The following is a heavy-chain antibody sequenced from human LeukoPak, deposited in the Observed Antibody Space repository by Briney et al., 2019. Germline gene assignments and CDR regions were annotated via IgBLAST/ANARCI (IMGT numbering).Heavy chain of an antibody. CDR1: GFTFSSYA. CDR3: ARDRAVVPAARSYYYYYMDV. D-gene: IGHD2-2*01. J-gene: IGHJ6*03. CDR2: ISYDGSNK. V-gene: IGHV3-30-3*01. Sequence: GRSLRLSCAASGFTFSSYAMHWVRQAPGKGLEWVAVISYDGSNKYYADSVKGRFTISRDNSKNTLYLQMNSLRAEDTAVYYCARDRAVVPAARSYYYYYMDVWGKGTTVTVSS.